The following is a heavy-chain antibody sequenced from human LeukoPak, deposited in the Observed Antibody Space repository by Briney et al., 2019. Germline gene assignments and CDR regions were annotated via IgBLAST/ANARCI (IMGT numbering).Heavy chain of an antibody. J-gene: IGHJ5*02. CDR2: ISNSDGTI. V-gene: IGHV3-11*04. Sequence: GGSLRLSCAASGFIFSDYYMSWIRQAPGKGLEWVSYISNSDGTIYYADSVKGRFTISRDNAKNSLYLQMNSLRAEDTAVYYCARHSSLRPKKTNWFDPWGQGTLVTVSS. CDR3: ARHSSLRPKKTNWFDP. D-gene: IGHD2-15*01. CDR1: GFIFSDYY.